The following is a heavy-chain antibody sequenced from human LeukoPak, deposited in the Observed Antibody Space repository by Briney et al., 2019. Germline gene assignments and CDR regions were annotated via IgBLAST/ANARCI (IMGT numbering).Heavy chain of an antibody. D-gene: IGHD2-2*01. Sequence: PSETLSLTCTVSGGSISSSNYYWDWIRQPPGKGLEWIGSIYYSGSTYYNPSLKSPVTISVDTSKNQFSLKLSSVTATDTSVYYCARDGHYCSSTSCYDYGMDVWGQGTTVTVSS. V-gene: IGHV4-39*02. CDR1: GGSISSSNYY. J-gene: IGHJ6*02. CDR3: ARDGHYCSSTSCYDYGMDV. CDR2: IYYSGST.